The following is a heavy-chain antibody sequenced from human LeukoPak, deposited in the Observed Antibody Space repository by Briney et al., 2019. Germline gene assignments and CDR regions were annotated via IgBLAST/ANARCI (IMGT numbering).Heavy chain of an antibody. J-gene: IGHJ4*02. V-gene: IGHV3-66*01. CDR2: LYSGGGT. D-gene: IGHD1-26*01. CDR1: GLTVSINY. CDR3: ARGVTSYYKDPFGD. Sequence: GGSLRLSCAASGLTVSINYMSSVRQAPGKGLEWVSVLYSGGGTFYTDSVKDRFTISRDNFKNTLYLQMNSLRAEDTAVYYCARGVTSYYKDPFGDWGQGTLVIVSS.